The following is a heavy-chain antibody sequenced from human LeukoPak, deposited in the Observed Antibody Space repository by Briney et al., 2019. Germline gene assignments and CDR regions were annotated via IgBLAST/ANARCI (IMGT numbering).Heavy chain of an antibody. J-gene: IGHJ4*02. V-gene: IGHV3-21*01. Sequence: PGGSLRLSCVTSGFTFSSYSMNWVRQAPGKGLEWVSSISSSSSYIYYADSVKGRFTISRDNAKNSLYLQMNSLRAEDTAVYYCAGSIVGANRDWGQGTLVTVSS. CDR2: ISSSSSYI. CDR1: GFTFSSYS. CDR3: AGSIVGANRD. D-gene: IGHD1-26*01.